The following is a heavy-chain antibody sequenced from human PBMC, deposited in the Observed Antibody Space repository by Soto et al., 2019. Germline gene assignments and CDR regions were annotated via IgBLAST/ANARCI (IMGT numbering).Heavy chain of an antibody. J-gene: IGHJ4*02. CDR2: IYSGGST. D-gene: IGHD3-22*01. CDR1: GFTVSSNY. CDR3: ARGRTNYYDRSGYPAGPAY. Sequence: GGSLRLSCAASGFTVSSNYMSWVRQAPGKGLEWVSVIYSGGSTYYADSVKGRFTISRDNSKNTLYLQMNSLRVEDTAVYYCARGRTNYYDRSGYPAGPAYWGQGTLVTVSS. V-gene: IGHV3-53*01.